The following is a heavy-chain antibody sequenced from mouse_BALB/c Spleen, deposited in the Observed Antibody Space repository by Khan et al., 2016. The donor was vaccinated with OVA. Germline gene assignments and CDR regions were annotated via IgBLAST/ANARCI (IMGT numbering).Heavy chain of an antibody. V-gene: IGHV2-6-7*01. CDR3: ARGPYCGNYFAMDY. Sequence: QVQLKESGPGLVAPSQSLSITCTVSGFSLTGYGVNWVRQPPGKGLEWLGVIWGDGITDYNSALKSRLSISKDNSKSQVFLKMNSLQTDDTARYYGARGPYCGNYFAMDYWGQGTSVTVSS. D-gene: IGHD2-10*01. CDR1: GFSLTGYG. J-gene: IGHJ4*01. CDR2: IWGDGIT.